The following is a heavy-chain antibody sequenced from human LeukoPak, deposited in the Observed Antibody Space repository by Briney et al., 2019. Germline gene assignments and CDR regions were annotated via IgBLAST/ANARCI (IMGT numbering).Heavy chain of an antibody. Sequence: GGSLRLSCAASGFIFSSHWMHWVRQAPGEGLVWVSRISSDGWSTSYADSVKGRFTPSRDNAKSTLYLQMNSLRAEDTAVYYCARVSRFPGIASDYWGQGTLVTVSS. V-gene: IGHV3-74*01. D-gene: IGHD6-13*01. J-gene: IGHJ4*02. CDR2: ISSDGWST. CDR1: GFIFSSHW. CDR3: ARVSRFPGIASDY.